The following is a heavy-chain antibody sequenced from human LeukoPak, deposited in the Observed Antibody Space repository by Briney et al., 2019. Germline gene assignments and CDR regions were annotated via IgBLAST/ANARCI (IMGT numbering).Heavy chain of an antibody. CDR1: GGSISSGSYY. J-gene: IGHJ6*03. Sequence: PSETLSLTCTVSGGSISSGSYYWSWIRQPAGKGLEWIGRIYTSGSTNYNPSLKSRVTISVDTSKNQFSLKLSSVPAADTAVYYCARSSEGRYYYDSSGFSYYYYYMDVWGKGTTVTISS. CDR3: ARSSEGRYYYDSSGFSYYYYYMDV. CDR2: IYTSGST. V-gene: IGHV4-61*02. D-gene: IGHD3-22*01.